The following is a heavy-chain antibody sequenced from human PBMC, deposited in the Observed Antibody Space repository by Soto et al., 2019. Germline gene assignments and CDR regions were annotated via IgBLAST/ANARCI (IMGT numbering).Heavy chain of an antibody. V-gene: IGHV1-2*02. D-gene: IGHD6-6*01. CDR2: INPNSGGT. CDR3: ARVRGYSSSSDFDY. CDR1: GYAFTGYY. Sequence: VASVKVSCKASGYAFTGYYMHWVRQAPGQGLEWMGWINPNSGGTNYAQKFQGRVTMTRDTSISTAYMELSRLRSDDTAVYYCARVRGYSSSSDFDYWGQGTLVTVSS. J-gene: IGHJ4*02.